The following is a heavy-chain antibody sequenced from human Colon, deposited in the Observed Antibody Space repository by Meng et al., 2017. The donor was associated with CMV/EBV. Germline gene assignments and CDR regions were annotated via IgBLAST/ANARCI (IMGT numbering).Heavy chain of an antibody. V-gene: IGHV4-34*01. CDR3: ARGSYYSGNYPRRQYFEY. J-gene: IGHJ4*02. CDR2: VDHDGSV. D-gene: IGHD3-22*01. CDR1: GGTFPYYY. Sequence: SETLSLTCVVDGGTFPYYYWSWIRQTPEKGLEWIGEVDHDGSVKGSASLNGRVIISADASSRRFFLNLTSVTAADSGVYFCARGSYYSGNYPRRQYFEYWGQGTQVTVSS.